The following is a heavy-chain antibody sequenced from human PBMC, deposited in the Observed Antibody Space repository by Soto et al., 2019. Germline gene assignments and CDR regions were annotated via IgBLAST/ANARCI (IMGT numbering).Heavy chain of an antibody. Sequence: QMQLVQSGPEVMKPGTSVKFSCKAAGFSFPNSAIQWVRQARGQSLEWIGWIVADTVKTNYGQMLQGRVTITRDMSKSTAYMELSSLRSEDTAMYYCAADLTGLGIYPLAVWGQGTTVTVSS. J-gene: IGHJ6*02. CDR2: IVADTVKT. CDR3: AADLTGLGIYPLAV. D-gene: IGHD3-16*01. CDR1: GFSFPNSA. V-gene: IGHV1-58*02.